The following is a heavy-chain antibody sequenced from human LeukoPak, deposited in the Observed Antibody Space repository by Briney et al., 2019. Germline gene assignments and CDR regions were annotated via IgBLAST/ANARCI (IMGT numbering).Heavy chain of an antibody. V-gene: IGHV3-23*01. CDR3: AKVLSPVVVGISDY. J-gene: IGHJ4*02. Sequence: GGSLRLSCAASGFTFSSYAMSWVRQAPGKGLEWVSAISGSGGSTYYADSVKGRFTISRDNSKNTLYLQMNSLRAEDTAVYYCAKVLSPVVVGISDYWGQGTLVNVSS. CDR1: GFTFSSYA. D-gene: IGHD3-22*01. CDR2: ISGSGGST.